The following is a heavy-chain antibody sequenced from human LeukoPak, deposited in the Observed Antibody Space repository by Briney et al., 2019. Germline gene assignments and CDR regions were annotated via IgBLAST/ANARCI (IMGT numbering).Heavy chain of an antibody. CDR2: INPNSGGT. D-gene: IGHD3-10*01. CDR1: GYTFTGYY. CDR3: ARGGVYYYGSGSYEFDY. J-gene: IGHJ4*02. Sequence: GASVKVSCKASGYTFTGYYMHWVRRAPGQGLEWMGWINPNSGGTNYAQKFQGRVTMTRDTSISTAYMELSRLRSDDTAVYYCARGGVYYYGSGSYEFDYWGQGTLITVSS. V-gene: IGHV1-2*02.